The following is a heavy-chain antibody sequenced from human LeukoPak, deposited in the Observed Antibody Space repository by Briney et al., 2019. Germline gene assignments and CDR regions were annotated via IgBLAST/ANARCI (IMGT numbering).Heavy chain of an antibody. Sequence: SETLSLTCTVSGVSISSGGYYWSWIRQHPGKGLEWIGYIYYSGSTYYNPSLKSRVTISVDTSKNPFSLKLSSVTAADTAVYYCARAEDTSVRGVPYIFDYWGQGTLVTVSS. CDR1: GVSISSGGYY. CDR3: ARAEDTSVRGVPYIFDY. CDR2: IYYSGST. J-gene: IGHJ4*02. V-gene: IGHV4-31*03. D-gene: IGHD3-10*01.